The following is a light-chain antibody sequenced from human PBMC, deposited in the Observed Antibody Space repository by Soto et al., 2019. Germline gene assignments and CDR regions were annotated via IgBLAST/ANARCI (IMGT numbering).Light chain of an antibody. CDR2: DNI. V-gene: IGLV1-40*01. CDR3: QSYDSSLSVV. Sequence: QAVVTQPPSVSGAPGQRVTISCSGSSSNIGAGYAVHWYQQVPGTAPKLLIYDNINRPSGVPDRFSGSKSGTSASLAITGLQAEDEADYFCQSYDSSLSVVFGGGTKVTVL. CDR1: SSNIGAGYA. J-gene: IGLJ3*02.